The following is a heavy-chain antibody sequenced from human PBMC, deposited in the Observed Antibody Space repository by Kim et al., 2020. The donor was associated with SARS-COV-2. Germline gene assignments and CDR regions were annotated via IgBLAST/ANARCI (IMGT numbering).Heavy chain of an antibody. V-gene: IGHV4-39*01. J-gene: IGHJ4*02. D-gene: IGHD5-18*01. CDR3: ARRIGYSYGPFDY. Sequence: NPSLKSRVTISVDTSKNQFSRKLSSVTAADTAVYYCARRIGYSYGPFDYWGQGTLVTVSS.